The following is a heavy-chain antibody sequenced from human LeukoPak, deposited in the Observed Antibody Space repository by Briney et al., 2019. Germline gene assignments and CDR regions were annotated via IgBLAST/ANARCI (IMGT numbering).Heavy chain of an antibody. V-gene: IGHV4-59*01. J-gene: IGHJ6*02. Sequence: SETLSLTCTVSGGSISSYYWSWIRQPPGKGLEWVGYIYDSGSTNYNPSLKSRVTISVDTSKNQFSLKLSSVTAADTAVYYCARVGGTNYYYYGMDVWGQGTTVTVSS. CDR2: IYDSGST. D-gene: IGHD2-2*01. CDR3: ARVGGTNYYYYGMDV. CDR1: GGSISSYY.